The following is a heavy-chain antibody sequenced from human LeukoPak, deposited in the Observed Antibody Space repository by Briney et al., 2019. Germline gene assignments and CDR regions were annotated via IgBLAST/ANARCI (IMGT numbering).Heavy chain of an antibody. CDR3: ARHQELGFYDAFDI. CDR2: IYYSGST. J-gene: IGHJ3*02. V-gene: IGHV4-59*08. D-gene: IGHD7-27*01. Sequence: SETLSLTCTVSGASISSYYWNWIRQPPGKGLEWIGYIYYSGSTNYNPSLKSRVTISVDTSKNQFSLKLSSVTAADTAVYYCARHQELGFYDAFDIWGQGTMLTVSS. CDR1: GASISSYY.